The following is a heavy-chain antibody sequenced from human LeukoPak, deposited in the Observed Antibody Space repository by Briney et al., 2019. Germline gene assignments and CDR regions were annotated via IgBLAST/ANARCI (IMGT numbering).Heavy chain of an antibody. CDR1: GFTFSSYS. CDR2: ISSSSSYI. D-gene: IGHD3-3*01. J-gene: IGHJ4*02. Sequence: PGGSLRLSCAASGFTFSSYSMNWVRQAPGKGLEWVSSISSSSSYIYYADSVKGRFTISRDNAKNSLYLQMNSLRAEDTAVYYCASSIADYDFWSGHSSYWGQGTLVTVSS. V-gene: IGHV3-21*01. CDR3: ASSIADYDFWSGHSSY.